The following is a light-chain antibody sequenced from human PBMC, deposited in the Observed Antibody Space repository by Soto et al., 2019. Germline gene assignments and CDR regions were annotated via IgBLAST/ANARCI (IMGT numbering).Light chain of an antibody. CDR3: MQTKQFPYT. J-gene: IGKJ2*01. Sequence: DIVMTQTPLSSPVTLGQPASISCRSSQRLVHSDGDTYLSWLQQRPGKPPRLLFYKISKRFSGVPDRFSGSGAGTDFTLKISRVEAEDVGVYYCMQTKQFPYTFGQGTKLEIK. CDR1: QRLVHSDGDTY. V-gene: IGKV2-24*01. CDR2: KIS.